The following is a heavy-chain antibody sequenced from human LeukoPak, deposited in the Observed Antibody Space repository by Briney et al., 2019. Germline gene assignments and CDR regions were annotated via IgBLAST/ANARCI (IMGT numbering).Heavy chain of an antibody. CDR2: MNPNSGNT. CDR1: GYTFTSYD. Sequence: ASVKVSCKASGYTFTSYDINWVRQATGQGLEWMGWMNPNSGNTGYAQKFQGRVTMTRNTSISTAYMELSSLRSGDTAVYYCARVNRDCSGGSCSYYFDYWGQGTLVTVSS. J-gene: IGHJ4*02. D-gene: IGHD2-15*01. CDR3: ARVNRDCSGGSCSYYFDY. V-gene: IGHV1-8*01.